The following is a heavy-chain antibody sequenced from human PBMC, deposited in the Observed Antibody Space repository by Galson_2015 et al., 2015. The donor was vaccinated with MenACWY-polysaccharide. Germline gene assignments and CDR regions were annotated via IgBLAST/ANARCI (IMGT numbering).Heavy chain of an antibody. V-gene: IGHV4-4*02. CDR3: ARVFLSQSYPFDY. Sequence: SEPLSLTCAVSVGSISSSNWWSWVRQPPGKGLEWIGEIFHSGSTNYNPSLKSRVTISVDKFKNQFSLKLSSVTAADAAVYYCARVFLSQSYPFDYWGQGTLVTVSS. CDR2: IFHSGST. D-gene: IGHD1-26*01. J-gene: IGHJ4*02. CDR1: VGSISSSNW.